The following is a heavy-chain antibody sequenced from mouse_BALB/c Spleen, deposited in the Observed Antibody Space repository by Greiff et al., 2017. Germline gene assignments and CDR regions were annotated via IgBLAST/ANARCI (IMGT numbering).Heavy chain of an antibody. CDR1: GYTFTSYW. V-gene: IGHV1S81*02. CDR3: ARGWGAMDY. CDR2: INPSNGRT. Sequence: QVQLQQPGAELVKPGASVKLSCKASGYTFTSYWMHWVKQRPGQGLEWIGEINPSNGRTNYNEKFKSKATLTVDKSSSTAYMQLSSLTSEDSAVYYCARGWGAMDYWGQGTSVTVSS. D-gene: IGHD2-3*01. J-gene: IGHJ4*01.